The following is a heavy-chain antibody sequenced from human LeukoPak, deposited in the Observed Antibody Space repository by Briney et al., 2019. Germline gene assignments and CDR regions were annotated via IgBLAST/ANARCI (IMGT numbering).Heavy chain of an antibody. CDR1: GGSFSGYY. Sequence: PSETLSLTCAVYGGSFSGYYWSWIRQPPGKGLEWIGEINHSGSTNYNPSLKSRVTISVDTSKNQFSLKLSSVTAADTAVYYCARPFDCSGGSCYSRTDAFDIWGQGTMVTVSS. CDR2: INHSGST. V-gene: IGHV4-34*01. D-gene: IGHD2-15*01. CDR3: ARPFDCSGGSCYSRTDAFDI. J-gene: IGHJ3*02.